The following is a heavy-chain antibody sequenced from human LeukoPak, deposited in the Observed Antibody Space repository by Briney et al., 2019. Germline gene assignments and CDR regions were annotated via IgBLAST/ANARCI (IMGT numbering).Heavy chain of an antibody. V-gene: IGHV3-21*01. D-gene: IGHD6-19*01. Sequence: GGSLRLSCAASGFTFSSYSMNWVRQAPGKGLEWVSSISSSSSYIYYADSVKGRFTISRDNAKNSLYLQMNSLRAEDTAVYYCARDELAVAGTCQHWGQATLVTVSA. CDR2: ISSSSSYI. CDR3: ARDELAVAGTCQH. CDR1: GFTFSSYS. J-gene: IGHJ1*01.